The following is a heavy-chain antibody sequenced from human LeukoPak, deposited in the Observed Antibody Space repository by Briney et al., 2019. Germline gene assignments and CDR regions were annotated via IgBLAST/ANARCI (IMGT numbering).Heavy chain of an antibody. CDR3: ARVRSVGGNPHAFNI. CDR1: GFTFSNSA. CDR2: ISYHVSDK. J-gene: IGHJ3*02. D-gene: IGHD4-23*01. Sequence: GRSLRLSCAASGFTFSNSAMHWVRQAPGKGLEWVALISYHVSDKYYADSVKGRFTISRDNSKNTLYLQMNSLRAEDTALYYCARVRSVGGNPHAFNIWGQGTMVTVSS. V-gene: IGHV3-30-3*01.